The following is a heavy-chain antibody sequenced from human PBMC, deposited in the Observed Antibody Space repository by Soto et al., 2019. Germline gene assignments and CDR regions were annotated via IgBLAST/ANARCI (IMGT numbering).Heavy chain of an antibody. V-gene: IGHV3-30-3*01. J-gene: IGHJ6*02. CDR1: GFTFSSYA. CDR3: ARDQIVVVPAAASTYYYYGMDV. D-gene: IGHD2-2*01. CDR2: ISYDGSNK. Sequence: ESGGGVVQPGRSLRLSCAASGFTFSSYAMHWVRQAPGKGLEWVAVISYDGSNKYYADSVKGRFTISRDNSKNTLYLQMNSLRAEDTAVYYCARDQIVVVPAAASTYYYYGMDVWGQGTTVTVSS.